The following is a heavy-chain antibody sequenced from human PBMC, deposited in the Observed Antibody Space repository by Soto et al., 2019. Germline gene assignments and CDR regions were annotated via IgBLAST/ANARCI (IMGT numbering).Heavy chain of an antibody. CDR3: AREFRGYSGYDFDY. D-gene: IGHD5-12*01. J-gene: IGHJ4*02. Sequence: ASVKVSCKASGYTFTSYGISRVRQAPGQGLEWMGWISAYNGNTNYAQKLQGRVTMTTDTSTSTAYMELRSLRSDDTAVYYCAREFRGYSGYDFDYWGQGTLVTVSS. V-gene: IGHV1-18*01. CDR2: ISAYNGNT. CDR1: GYTFTSYG.